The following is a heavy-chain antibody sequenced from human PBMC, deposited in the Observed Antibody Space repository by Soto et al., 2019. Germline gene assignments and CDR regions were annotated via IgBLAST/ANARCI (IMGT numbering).Heavy chain of an antibody. CDR1: GYSFTSYW. CDR2: THPGDSDT. J-gene: IGHJ6*02. Sequence: GESLKISCKVSGYSFTSYWIGWVRQMPGKGLEWMGITHPGDSDTRYSPSFQGQVIISDDKSIGTAFLQWSSLKASDTAMYYCARHLEGYGMDVWGQGTTVTVSS. V-gene: IGHV5-51*01. CDR3: ARHLEGYGMDV.